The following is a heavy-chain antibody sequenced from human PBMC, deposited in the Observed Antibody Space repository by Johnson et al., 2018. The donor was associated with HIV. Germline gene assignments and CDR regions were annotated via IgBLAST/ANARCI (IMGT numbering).Heavy chain of an antibody. D-gene: IGHD1-7*01. J-gene: IGHJ3*02. CDR3: ARARDWNYGDI. CDR1: GFTFSSYA. Sequence: VQLVESGGGLVQPGGSLRLSCAASGFTFSSYAMSWVRQAPGKGLEWVSAIYSGGSTYYADSVKGRFTISRDNSKNTLYLQMNSLRAEDTAVYYCARARDWNYGDIWGQGTMVTVSS. CDR2: IYSGGST. V-gene: IGHV3-66*02.